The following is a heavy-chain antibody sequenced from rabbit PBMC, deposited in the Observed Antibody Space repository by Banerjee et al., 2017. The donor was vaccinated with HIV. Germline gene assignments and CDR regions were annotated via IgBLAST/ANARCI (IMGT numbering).Heavy chain of an antibody. D-gene: IGHD2-1*01. CDR2: INTSSGNT. Sequence: QEQLEESGGDLVKPEGSLTLTCTASGFSFSNKCVMCWVRQAPGKGLEWIACINTSSGNTVYATWAKGRFTISKTSSTTVTLQMTSLTAADTATYFCARDVGDVGVNYVRAFNLWGQGTLVTVS. J-gene: IGHJ4*01. V-gene: IGHV1S45*01. CDR3: ARDVGDVGVNYVRAFNL. CDR1: GFSFSNKCV.